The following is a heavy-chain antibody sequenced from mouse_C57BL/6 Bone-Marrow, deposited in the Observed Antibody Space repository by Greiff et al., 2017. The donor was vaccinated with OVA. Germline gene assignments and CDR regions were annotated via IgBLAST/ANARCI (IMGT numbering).Heavy chain of an antibody. CDR1: GFTFSDAW. Sequence: EVKLVESGGGLVQPGGSMKLSCAASGFTFSDAWMDWVRQSPEKGLEWVAEIRNKANNHATYYAESVNGRFTISRDDSKSSVYLQMNSLRAEDTGIYYCTTINGEGYFDYWGQGTTLTVSS. J-gene: IGHJ2*01. CDR3: TTINGEGYFDY. CDR2: IRNKANNHAT. V-gene: IGHV6-6*01.